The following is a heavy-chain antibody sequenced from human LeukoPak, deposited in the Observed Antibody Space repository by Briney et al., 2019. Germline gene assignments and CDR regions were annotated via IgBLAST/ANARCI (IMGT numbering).Heavy chain of an antibody. Sequence: GRSLRLSCAASGFTFSSYAMHWVRQAPGKGLEWVAVISYDGSNKYYADSVKGRFTISRDNSKNTLYLQMNSLRAEDTAVYYCARDLISWGSSGWYDYWGQGTLVTVSS. CDR2: ISYDGSNK. CDR3: ARDLISWGSSGWYDY. J-gene: IGHJ4*02. D-gene: IGHD6-19*01. CDR1: GFTFSSYA. V-gene: IGHV3-30-3*01.